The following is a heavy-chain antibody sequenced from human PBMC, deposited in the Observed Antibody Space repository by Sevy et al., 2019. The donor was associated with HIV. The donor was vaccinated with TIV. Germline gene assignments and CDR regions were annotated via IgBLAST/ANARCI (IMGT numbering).Heavy chain of an antibody. CDR2: ISGSGGST. D-gene: IGHD3-10*01. J-gene: IGHJ4*02. V-gene: IGHV3-23*01. CDR3: AKGLYGSGSYSYFDY. CDR1: GFTFSSYA. Sequence: GGSLRLSCAASGFTFSSYAMSWVRQAPGKGLEWVSAISGSGGSTYYADSVKGRFTISRDNSKNTRYLQMNSLRAEDTAVYYCAKGLYGSGSYSYFDYWGQGTLVTVSS.